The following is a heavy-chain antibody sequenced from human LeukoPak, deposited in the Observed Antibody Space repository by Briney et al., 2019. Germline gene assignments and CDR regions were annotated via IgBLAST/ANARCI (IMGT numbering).Heavy chain of an antibody. CDR3: ARSGLSRFGF. V-gene: IGHV3-23*01. CDR2: ISTSGGT. CDR1: GFTFSNYA. Sequence: GGSLRLSCAASGFTFSNYAMSWVRQAPGKGLEWVSAISTSGGTYYADSVKGRFTISRDNSRNTLYLQMNSLRAEDTAVYYCARSGLSRFGFWGQGTLVTVSS. J-gene: IGHJ4*02. D-gene: IGHD2/OR15-2a*01.